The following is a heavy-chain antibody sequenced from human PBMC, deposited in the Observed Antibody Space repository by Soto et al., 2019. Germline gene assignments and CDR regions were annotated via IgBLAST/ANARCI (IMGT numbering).Heavy chain of an antibody. Sequence: PSEILSLTCTVSGGSVSSGSFYWSWIRRPPGKGLEWIGYFYDSGSTNYNPSLRSRVTMSVDTSKNQFSLKLSSVTAADTAVYYCAASAPPATNYYYGMDVWGQGTTVTVSS. CDR1: GGSVSSGSFY. CDR3: AASAPPATNYYYGMDV. J-gene: IGHJ6*02. V-gene: IGHV4-61*01. D-gene: IGHD5-12*01. CDR2: FYDSGST.